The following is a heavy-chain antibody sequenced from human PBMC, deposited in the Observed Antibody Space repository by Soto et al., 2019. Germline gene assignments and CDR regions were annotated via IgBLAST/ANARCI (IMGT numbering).Heavy chain of an antibody. D-gene: IGHD2-15*01. Sequence: EVQLVESGGGLVQPGRSLRLSCAASGFTFDDYAMHWVRQAPGKGLEWVSGISWNSGSIGYADSVKGRFTISRDNAKNSLYLQMNSLRAEDTALYYCAKPIVPKPPLYGMDVWGQGTTVTVSS. CDR2: ISWNSGSI. CDR3: AKPIVPKPPLYGMDV. CDR1: GFTFDDYA. V-gene: IGHV3-9*01. J-gene: IGHJ6*02.